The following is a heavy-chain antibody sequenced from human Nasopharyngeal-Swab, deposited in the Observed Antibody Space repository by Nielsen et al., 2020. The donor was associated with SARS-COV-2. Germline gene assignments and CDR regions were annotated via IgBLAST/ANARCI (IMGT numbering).Heavy chain of an antibody. CDR2: IYDSGNT. Sequence: SETLSLTCTVSGNSIRNYSWNWIRQPPGKGLEWIGYIYDSGNTNYNSSLKSRVTISVDTSKNQFSLKLSSVTAADTAVYYCARAQDFWSPFDYWGQGALVTVPS. CDR1: GNSIRNYS. J-gene: IGHJ4*02. V-gene: IGHV4-59*01. D-gene: IGHD3-3*01. CDR3: ARAQDFWSPFDY.